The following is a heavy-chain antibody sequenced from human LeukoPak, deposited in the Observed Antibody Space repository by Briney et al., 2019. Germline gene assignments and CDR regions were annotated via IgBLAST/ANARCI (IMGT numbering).Heavy chain of an antibody. CDR3: ERCRGKYYYDSSGYYYPTDY. J-gene: IGHJ4*02. D-gene: IGHD3-22*01. Sequence: PGGSLRLSCAASGFTFSSYSMNWVRQAPGKGLEWVSSISSSSSYIYYADSVKGRFTISRDNAKNSLYLQMNSLRAEDTAVYYCERCRGKYYYDSSGYYYPTDYWGQGTLVTVSS. CDR1: GFTFSSYS. V-gene: IGHV3-21*01. CDR2: ISSSSSYI.